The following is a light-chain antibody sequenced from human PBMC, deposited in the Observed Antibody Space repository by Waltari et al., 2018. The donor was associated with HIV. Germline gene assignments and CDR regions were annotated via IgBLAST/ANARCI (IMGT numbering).Light chain of an antibody. CDR2: GNS. Sequence: QSVLTQPPSVSGAPGQRVTIPCTGSSSNIGAGYDVHWYQHLSGTAPKLLIYGNSNRPSGVPDRFSGSKSGTSASLAITGLQAEDEADYYCQSYDSSLSVVFGGGTKLTVL. J-gene: IGLJ2*01. CDR1: SSNIGAGYD. CDR3: QSYDSSLSVV. V-gene: IGLV1-40*01.